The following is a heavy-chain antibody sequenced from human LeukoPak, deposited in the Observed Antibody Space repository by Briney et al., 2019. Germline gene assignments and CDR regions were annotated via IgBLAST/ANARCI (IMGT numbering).Heavy chain of an antibody. CDR1: GFTFSSYS. CDR3: ASRPGRDDAFDI. V-gene: IGHV3-21*01. CDR2: ISSSSSSYI. D-gene: IGHD5-24*01. Sequence: GGSLRLSCAASGFTFSSYSMNWVRQAPGKGLEWVSSISSSSSSYIYYADSVKGRFTISRDNAKNSLYLQMNSLRAEDTAVYYCASRPGRDDAFDIWGQGTMVTASS. J-gene: IGHJ3*02.